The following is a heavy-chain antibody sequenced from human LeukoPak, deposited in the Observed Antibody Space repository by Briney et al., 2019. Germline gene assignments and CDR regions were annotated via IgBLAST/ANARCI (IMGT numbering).Heavy chain of an antibody. CDR2: IIPIFGTA. CDR3: ARVSGNDYGDSPVDY. D-gene: IGHD4-17*01. V-gene: IGHV1-69*13. J-gene: IGHJ4*02. CDR1: GGTFSSYA. Sequence: SVKVSCKASGGTFSSYAISWVRQAPGQGLEWMGGIIPIFGTANYAQKFQGRVTITADESTSTAYMELSSPRSEDTAVYYCARVSGNDYGDSPVDYWGQGTLVTVSS.